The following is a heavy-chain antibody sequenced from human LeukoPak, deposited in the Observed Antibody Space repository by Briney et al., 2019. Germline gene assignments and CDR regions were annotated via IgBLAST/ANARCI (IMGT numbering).Heavy chain of an antibody. CDR1: GFIFSNYA. CDR3: AKWGDYDILTGYYVSDY. Sequence: PGASLRLSCAASGFIFSNYAMSWVRQAPGKGLEWVSAIGGRDGYTYYADSVKGRFTVSRDDPKNTLYLQMNTLRVEDTAVYYCAKWGDYDILTGYYVSDYWGHGTLVTVSS. V-gene: IGHV3-23*01. D-gene: IGHD3-9*01. J-gene: IGHJ4*01. CDR2: IGGRDGYT.